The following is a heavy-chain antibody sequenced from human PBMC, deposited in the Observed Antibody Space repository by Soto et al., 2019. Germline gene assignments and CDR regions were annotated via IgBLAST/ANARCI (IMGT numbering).Heavy chain of an antibody. Sequence: GGSLRLSCAASGFTFSSYAMTWVRQAPGKGLEWVSAISGSGGRTYYADSVKGRFTISRDNSKNTLYVQMNSLRDEDTALYYCAKDKGNDFWSGFSGPYYGMDVWGQGTTVTVSS. J-gene: IGHJ6*02. CDR3: AKDKGNDFWSGFSGPYYGMDV. D-gene: IGHD3-3*01. CDR2: ISGSGGRT. V-gene: IGHV3-23*01. CDR1: GFTFSSYA.